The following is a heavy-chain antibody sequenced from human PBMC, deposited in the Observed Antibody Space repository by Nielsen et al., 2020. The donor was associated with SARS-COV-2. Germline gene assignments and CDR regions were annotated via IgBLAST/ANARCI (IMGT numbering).Heavy chain of an antibody. V-gene: IGHV4-34*01. Sequence: RQAPGKGLEWIGEINHSGSTNYNPSLKSRVTISVDTSKNQFSLKLSSVTAADTAVYYCARGWNYYGSGSYPHYYYYGMDVWGQGTTVPSP. CDR2: INHSGST. J-gene: IGHJ6*02. CDR3: ARGWNYYGSGSYPHYYYYGMDV. D-gene: IGHD3-10*01.